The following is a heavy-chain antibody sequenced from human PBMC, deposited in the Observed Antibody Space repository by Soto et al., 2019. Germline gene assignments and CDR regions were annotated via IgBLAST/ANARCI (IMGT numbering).Heavy chain of an antibody. V-gene: IGHV1-3*01. CDR3: ATRSPAFDY. J-gene: IGHJ4*02. CDR1: GYTFTSYA. CDR2: INAGNGNT. Sequence: ASVNVSSKASGYTFTSYAMDGLRQAPGQRLEWMGWINAGNGNTKYSQKFQGRVTITRDTSASTAYMELSSLRSDDTAMYYCATRSPAFDYCGQGTLVTVSS.